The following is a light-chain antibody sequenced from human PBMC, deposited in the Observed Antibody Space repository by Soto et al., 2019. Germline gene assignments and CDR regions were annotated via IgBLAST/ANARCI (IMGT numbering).Light chain of an antibody. CDR3: QQYFTSSWT. CDR2: HAS. J-gene: IGKJ1*01. Sequence: DIQMTQSPSTLPASVGDRVTITCRASQSISNWLAWYQQKPGTAPKVLIYHASNLQSGVPSRFSGSGSGTEFTLTISSLQAEDVAVYYCQQYFTSSWTFGQGTKVDIK. CDR1: QSISNW. V-gene: IGKV1-5*01.